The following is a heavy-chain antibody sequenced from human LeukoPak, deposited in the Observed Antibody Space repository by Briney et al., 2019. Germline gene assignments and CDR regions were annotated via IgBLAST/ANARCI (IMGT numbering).Heavy chain of an antibody. J-gene: IGHJ5*02. CDR2: IYYSGST. CDR1: GGSISSGGCY. CDR3: ARGFAELPRTPNNWFDP. V-gene: IGHV4-31*03. Sequence: NPSETLSLTCTVSGGSISSGGCYWSWIRQHPGKGLEWIGYIYYSGSTYYNPSLKSRVTISVDTSKNQFSLKLSSVTAADTAVYYCARGFAELPRTPNNWFDPWGQGTLVTVSS. D-gene: IGHD3-10*01.